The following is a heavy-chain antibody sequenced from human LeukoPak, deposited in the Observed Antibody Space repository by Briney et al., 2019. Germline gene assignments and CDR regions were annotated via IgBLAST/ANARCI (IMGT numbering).Heavy chain of an antibody. J-gene: IGHJ4*02. V-gene: IGHV3-23*01. CDR2: ISGSGSST. Sequence: GGSLRLSCAASRFTFSSYAMSWVRQAPGKGLEGVSGISGSGSSTYYADSVKGRFTISRDNSKNTLYLQMNSLRAEDTAVYYCARDHSTQNSLDYWGQGTLVTVSS. CDR3: ARDHSTQNSLDY. D-gene: IGHD6-13*01. CDR1: RFTFSSYA.